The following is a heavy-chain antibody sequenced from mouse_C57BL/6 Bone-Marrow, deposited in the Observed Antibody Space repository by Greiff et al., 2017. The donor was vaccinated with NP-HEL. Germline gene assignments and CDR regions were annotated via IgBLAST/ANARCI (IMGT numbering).Heavy chain of an antibody. J-gene: IGHJ3*01. CDR1: GYTFTSYG. D-gene: IGHD1-1*01. Sequence: VQLQQSGAELARPGASVKLSCKASGYTFTSYGISWVRQSPGQGLEWIGEIYPGSGNTYYNEKLKGKSTLTADKSTSIAYMQLRSLTSEDSAAYYCASDDYGSSYVAWFAYWGQGTLITVSA. CDR2: IYPGSGNT. CDR3: ASDDYGSSYVAWFAY. V-gene: IGHV1-81*01.